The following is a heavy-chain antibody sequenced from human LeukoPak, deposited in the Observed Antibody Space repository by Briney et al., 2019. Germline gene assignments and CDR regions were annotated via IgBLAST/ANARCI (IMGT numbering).Heavy chain of an antibody. Sequence: PGGSLRLSCAASGFTFSIFWMHWVRRAPGKGPVWVSRINSDGSSTDYADSVKGRFTISRDNAKNTLYLQMNSLRTEDTAVYYCARDQGGYSVDYWGQGTLVTVSS. CDR1: GFTFSIFW. J-gene: IGHJ4*02. CDR3: ARDQGGYSVDY. CDR2: INSDGSST. D-gene: IGHD5-18*01. V-gene: IGHV3-74*01.